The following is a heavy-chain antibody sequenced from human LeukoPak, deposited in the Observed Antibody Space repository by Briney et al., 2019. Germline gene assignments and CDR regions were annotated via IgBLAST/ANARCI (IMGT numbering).Heavy chain of an antibody. J-gene: IGHJ4*02. CDR1: GFTFSTYW. Sequence: GGSLRLSCAASGFTFSTYWMHWVRHARGKGLVWVARIRPEGTTTAYADSVKGRFTISRDNAKNTLFLQMNSLSAEDTAVYYCARDLDWILFDYWGQGTLVTVSS. V-gene: IGHV3-74*03. D-gene: IGHD3-9*01. CDR3: ARDLDWILFDY. CDR2: IRPEGTTT.